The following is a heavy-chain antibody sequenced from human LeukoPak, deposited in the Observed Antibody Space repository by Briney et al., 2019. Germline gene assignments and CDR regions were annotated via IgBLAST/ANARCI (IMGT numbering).Heavy chain of an antibody. CDR3: ARVPGIAAAGTLFDP. CDR2: IYYSGST. CDR1: GGSISSSSYY. V-gene: IGHV4-39*07. Sequence: SETLSLTCTVSGGSISSSSYYWGWIRQPPGKGLEWIGSIYYSGSTYYNPSLKSRVTISVDTSKNQFSLKLSSVTAADTAVYYCARVPGIAAAGTLFDPWGQGTLVTVSS. D-gene: IGHD6-13*01. J-gene: IGHJ5*02.